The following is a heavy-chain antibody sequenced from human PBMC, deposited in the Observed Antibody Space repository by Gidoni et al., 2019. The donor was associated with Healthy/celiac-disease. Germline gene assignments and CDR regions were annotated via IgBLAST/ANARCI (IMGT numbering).Heavy chain of an antibody. CDR2: ISSSGSTI. CDR1: GFNFSDYY. D-gene: IGHD4-17*01. V-gene: IGHV3-11*04. Sequence: QVQLVESGGGLVKPGGSLRLSCAASGFNFSDYYMSWIRQDPGKGLEWVSDISSSGSTIYYADSVKGRFTMSRDNAKNSLYLQMNSLRAEDTAVYYCARETVTTARDAFDIWGQGTMVTVSS. J-gene: IGHJ3*02. CDR3: ARETVTTARDAFDI.